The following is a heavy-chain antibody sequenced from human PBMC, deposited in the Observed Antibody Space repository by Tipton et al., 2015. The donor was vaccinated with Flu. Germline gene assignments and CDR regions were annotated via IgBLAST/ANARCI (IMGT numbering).Heavy chain of an antibody. CDR3: ASIIAVAGTSRFDY. V-gene: IGHV4-39*01. CDR1: GGSISSSSYY. CDR2: IYYSGST. Sequence: TLSLTCTVSGGSISSSSYYWGWIRQPPGKGLEWIGSIYYSGSTYYNPSLKSRVTISVDTSKNQFSLKLSSVTAADTAVYYCASIIAVAGTSRFDYWGQGTLVTGSS. J-gene: IGHJ4*02. D-gene: IGHD6-19*01.